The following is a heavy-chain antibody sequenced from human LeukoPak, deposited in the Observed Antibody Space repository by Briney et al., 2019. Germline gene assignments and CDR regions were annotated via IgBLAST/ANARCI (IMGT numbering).Heavy chain of an antibody. CDR2: INTDGSYT. D-gene: IGHD3-10*01. J-gene: IGHJ3*02. Sequence: PGGSLRLSCAASGFPFSSYWMHWVRQAPGKGLVWVSRINTDGSYTNYADSVKGRFTISRDGAKNTLYLQMNGLRAEDTAVYYCTRYVLRGAFDIWGQGTMVTVSS. V-gene: IGHV3-74*01. CDR3: TRYVLRGAFDI. CDR1: GFPFSSYW.